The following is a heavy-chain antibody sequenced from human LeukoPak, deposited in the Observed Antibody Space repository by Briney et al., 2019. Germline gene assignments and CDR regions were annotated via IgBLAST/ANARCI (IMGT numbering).Heavy chain of an antibody. V-gene: IGHV3-33*06. Sequence: GGSLRLSCAASGFTFSSYGMHWVRQAPGKGLEWVAVIWYDGSNKYYADSVKGRFTISRDNSKNTLYLQMNSLRAEDTAVYYCAKDTYDFLVLDYYYGMDVWGQGTTVTVSS. CDR3: AKDTYDFLVLDYYYGMDV. CDR2: IWYDGSNK. J-gene: IGHJ6*02. CDR1: GFTFSSYG. D-gene: IGHD3-3*01.